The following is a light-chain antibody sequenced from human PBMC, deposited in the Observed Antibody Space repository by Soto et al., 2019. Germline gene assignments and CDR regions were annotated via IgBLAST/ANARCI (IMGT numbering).Light chain of an antibody. CDR1: QSVSSN. V-gene: IGKV3-15*01. J-gene: IGKJ1*01. Sequence: EIVMTQSPATLSVSPGERATLSCRASQSVSSNLAWYQQKPGQAPRLLIYGASTRATGIPARFSGSGSGTEFTLTISSMQYEDFAVYYCQQYNSWPPGTFGQGTKVEIK. CDR3: QQYNSWPPGT. CDR2: GAS.